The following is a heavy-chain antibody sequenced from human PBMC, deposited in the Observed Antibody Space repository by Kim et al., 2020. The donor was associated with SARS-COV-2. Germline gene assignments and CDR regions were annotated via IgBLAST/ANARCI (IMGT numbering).Heavy chain of an antibody. V-gene: IGHV4-39*01. D-gene: IGHD1-26*01. Sequence: SQTLSLTCTVSGGSISSSSYYWGWIRQPPGKGLEWIGSIYYSGSTYYNPSLKSRVTISVDTSKNQFSLKLSSVTAADTAVYYCARLPRHRWELLPLVDYWGQGTLVTVSS. CDR1: GGSISSSSYY. CDR2: IYYSGST. J-gene: IGHJ4*02. CDR3: ARLPRHRWELLPLVDY.